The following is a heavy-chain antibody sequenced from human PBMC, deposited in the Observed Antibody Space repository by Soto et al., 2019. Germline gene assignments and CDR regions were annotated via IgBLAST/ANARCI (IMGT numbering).Heavy chain of an antibody. V-gene: IGHV3-33*01. Sequence: QVQLVESGGGVVQPGRSLRLSCAASGFTFSSYGMHWVHQAPGKGLEWVAVIWYDGSNKYYADSVKGRFTISRDNSKNTLYLQMNSLRAEDTAVYYCARDSQLGHTLDGYYYYGMDVWGQGTTVTVSS. CDR3: ARDSQLGHTLDGYYYYGMDV. CDR1: GFTFSSYG. J-gene: IGHJ6*02. CDR2: IWYDGSNK. D-gene: IGHD2-2*01.